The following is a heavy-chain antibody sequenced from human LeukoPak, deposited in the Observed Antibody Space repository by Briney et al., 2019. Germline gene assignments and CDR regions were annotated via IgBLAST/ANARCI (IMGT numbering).Heavy chain of an antibody. V-gene: IGHV4-59*01. Sequence: SETLSLTCTVSGDSISSYYWSWIRQPPGKGLEWIGYIYYSGSTNHNPSLKSRVTISVDTSKNQFSLKLSSVTAADTAVYYCAREGYYDSSGYSYFYGVDVWGQGTTVTVSS. CDR1: GDSISSYY. J-gene: IGHJ6*02. CDR2: IYYSGST. CDR3: AREGYYDSSGYSYFYGVDV. D-gene: IGHD3-22*01.